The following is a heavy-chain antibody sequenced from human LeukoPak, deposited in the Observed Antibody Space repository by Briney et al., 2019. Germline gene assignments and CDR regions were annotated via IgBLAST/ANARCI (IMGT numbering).Heavy chain of an antibody. D-gene: IGHD3-22*01. V-gene: IGHV4-59*01. J-gene: IGHJ4*02. CDR2: IHSSGST. CDR3: VREGYDSSGYYLDS. Sequence: SETLSLTCTVSGGSINGYHWSWFRQPPGKGLEWFGWIHSSGSTEDNPSLKSRVTMSIDTSKNQISLKLYSVTAADTAVYYCVREGYDSSGYYLDSWGQGTLVTVSS. CDR1: GGSINGYH.